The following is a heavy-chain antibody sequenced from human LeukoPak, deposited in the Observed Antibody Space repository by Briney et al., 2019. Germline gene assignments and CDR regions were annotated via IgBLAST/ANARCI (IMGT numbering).Heavy chain of an antibody. V-gene: IGHV3-30*18. Sequence: PWGSLRLSCAASGFTFSSYGMHWVRQAPGKGLEWVAVISYDGSNKYYADSVKGRFTISRDNSKNTLYLQMNSLRAEDTAVHYCPKFPWYYGIDGWGKGTTVAVCS. CDR3: PKFPWYYGIDG. CDR2: ISYDGSNK. CDR1: GFTFSSYG. J-gene: IGHJ6*04.